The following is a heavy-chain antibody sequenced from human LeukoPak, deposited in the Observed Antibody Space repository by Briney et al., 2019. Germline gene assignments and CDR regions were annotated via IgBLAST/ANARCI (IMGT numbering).Heavy chain of an antibody. CDR2: IYYSGST. D-gene: IGHD5-24*01. J-gene: IGHJ3*02. CDR1: GGSISSYY. V-gene: IGHV4-59*01. Sequence: PSETLSLTCTVSGGSISSYYWSWIRQPPGKGLEWIGYIYYSGSTNYNPSLKSRVTISVDTSKNQFSLKLSSVTAADTSVYYCARHLEMATIPDAVDIWGQGTMVTVSS. CDR3: ARHLEMATIPDAVDI.